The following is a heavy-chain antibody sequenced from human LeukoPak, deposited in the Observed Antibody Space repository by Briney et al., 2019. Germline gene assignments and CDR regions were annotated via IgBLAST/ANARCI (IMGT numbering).Heavy chain of an antibody. CDR3: AREREYYDSSGYYRWFDP. Sequence: ASVKVPCKASGYTFTGYYMHWVRQAPGQGLEWMGWIDPNSGGTNYAQKFQGRVTMTRDTSISTAYMELSRLRSDDTAVYYCAREREYYDSSGYYRWFDPWGQGTLVTVSS. V-gene: IGHV1-2*02. D-gene: IGHD3-22*01. J-gene: IGHJ5*02. CDR2: IDPNSGGT. CDR1: GYTFTGYY.